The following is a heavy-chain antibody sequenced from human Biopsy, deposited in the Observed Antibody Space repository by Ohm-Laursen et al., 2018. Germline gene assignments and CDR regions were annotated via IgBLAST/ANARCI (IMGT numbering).Heavy chain of an antibody. V-gene: IGHV1-18*04. CDR1: GYTFTAYG. Sequence: GSSVKVSCKASGYTFTAYGISWVRQAPGQGLEWMGWISTNNDDTNIAQKFQGRVSMTTDTSTRTAYMELRSLRSGDTAIYFCARDPGYDFWSGSDPFDIWGQGTLVTVS. CDR3: ARDPGYDFWSGSDPFDI. CDR2: ISTNNDDT. D-gene: IGHD3-3*01. J-gene: IGHJ3*02.